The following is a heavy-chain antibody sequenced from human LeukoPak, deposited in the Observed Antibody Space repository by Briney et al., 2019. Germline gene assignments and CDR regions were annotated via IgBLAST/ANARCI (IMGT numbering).Heavy chain of an antibody. Sequence: SETLSLTCAVYGGTFSAYYWSWIRQPPGKGLEWIGEINKSGSTKHNPSLKSRGTISVDTYTNQVSLKLSSVTAADTAVYYCARGRQQLARLGEYYYYIDVWDKGTTVTVSS. V-gene: IGHV4-34*01. CDR1: GGTFSAYY. CDR2: INKSGST. CDR3: ARGRQQLARLGEYYYYIDV. D-gene: IGHD6-13*01. J-gene: IGHJ6*03.